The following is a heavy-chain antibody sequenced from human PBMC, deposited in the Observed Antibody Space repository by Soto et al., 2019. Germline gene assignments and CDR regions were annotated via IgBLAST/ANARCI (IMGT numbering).Heavy chain of an antibody. D-gene: IGHD3-10*01. CDR3: ARIWFGELAGIGALDI. V-gene: IGHV1-18*01. Sequence: QVQLVQSGAEVKKPGASVKVSRKASGYTFTSYCISWVRQAPGQGLEWMGWISAYNGNTNYAQKLQGRVTMTTDTSTSTAYMELRSLRSDDTAVYYCARIWFGELAGIGALDIWGQGTMVTVSS. J-gene: IGHJ3*02. CDR1: GYTFTSYC. CDR2: ISAYNGNT.